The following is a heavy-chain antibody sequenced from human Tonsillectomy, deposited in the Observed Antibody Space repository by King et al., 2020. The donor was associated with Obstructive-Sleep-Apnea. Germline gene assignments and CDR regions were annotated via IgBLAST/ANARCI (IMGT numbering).Heavy chain of an antibody. CDR2: IWYDGSNK. V-gene: IGHV3-33*01. CDR1: GFTFSSYG. D-gene: IGHD1-26*01. J-gene: IGHJ4*02. CDR3: ARGSGSYHAIFDY. Sequence: VQLVESGGGVVQPGRSLRLSCAASGFTFSSYGMHWVRQAPGKGLEWVAVIWYDGSNKYYADSVKGRFAISRGNSKNTLYLQMNSLRAEDTAVYYCARGSGSYHAIFDYWGQGTLVTVSS.